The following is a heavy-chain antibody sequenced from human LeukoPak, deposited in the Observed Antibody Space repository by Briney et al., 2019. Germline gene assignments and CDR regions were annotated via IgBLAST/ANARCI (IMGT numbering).Heavy chain of an antibody. CDR2: IYYSGST. CDR1: GGSISSSSYY. CDR3: ARQKDGGGPEDAFDI. V-gene: IGHV4-39*01. Sequence: PETLSLTCTVSGGSISSSSYYWGWIRQPPGKGLEWIGSIYYSGSTYYNPSLKSRVTISVDTSKNQFSLKLSSVTAADTAVYYCARQKDGGGPEDAFDIWGQGTMVTVSS. J-gene: IGHJ3*02. D-gene: IGHD2-15*01.